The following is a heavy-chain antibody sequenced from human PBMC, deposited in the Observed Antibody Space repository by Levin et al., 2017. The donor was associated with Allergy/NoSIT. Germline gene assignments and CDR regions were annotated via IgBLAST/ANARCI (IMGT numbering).Heavy chain of an antibody. D-gene: IGHD6-19*01. Sequence: SETLSLTCAISGDSVSSNSAAWNWIRQSPSRGLEWLGRTYYRSKWYNDYAVSVKSRITINPDTSKNQFSLQLNSVTPEDTAVYYCARVVKAVAGSPYFDYWGQGTLVTVSS. V-gene: IGHV6-1*01. CDR3: ARVVKAVAGSPYFDY. CDR1: GDSVSSNSAA. J-gene: IGHJ4*02. CDR2: TYYRSKWYN.